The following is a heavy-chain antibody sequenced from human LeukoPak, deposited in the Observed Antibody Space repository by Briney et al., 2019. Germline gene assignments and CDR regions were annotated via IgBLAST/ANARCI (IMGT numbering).Heavy chain of an antibody. CDR2: FAGSDTTK. Sequence: GGALRLSCAASGFDLSAYEMNWVRQAPGKGLEWVAYFAGSDTTKYYADSVRGRFTISRDNAKNSLYLQMNSLRAEDTALYYCTTLGYHLDSWGQGTLVTVSS. CDR1: GFDLSAYE. J-gene: IGHJ4*02. CDR3: TTLGYHLDS. V-gene: IGHV3-48*03. D-gene: IGHD3-22*01.